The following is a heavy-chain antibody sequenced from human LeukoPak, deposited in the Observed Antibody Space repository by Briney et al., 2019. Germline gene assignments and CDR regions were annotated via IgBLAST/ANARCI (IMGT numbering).Heavy chain of an antibody. CDR1: GGSFSGYY. D-gene: IGHD6-13*01. CDR2: INHSGST. J-gene: IGHJ5*02. V-gene: IGHV4-34*01. Sequence: PSETLSLTCAVYGGSFSGYYWSWIRQPPGKGLEWIGEINHSGSTNYNPSLKSRVTISVDTFKNQFALKLSSVAAADTAVYYCARRVDSSSWYEVWFDPWGQGTLVTVSS. CDR3: ARRVDSSSWYEVWFDP.